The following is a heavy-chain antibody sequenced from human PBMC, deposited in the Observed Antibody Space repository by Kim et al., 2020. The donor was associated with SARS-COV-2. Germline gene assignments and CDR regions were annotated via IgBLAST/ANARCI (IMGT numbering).Heavy chain of an antibody. CDR3: ARDSGSLLWFGELLYRINSYYYYGMDV. V-gene: IGHV1-3*01. J-gene: IGHJ6*02. CDR2: INAGNGNT. Sequence: ASVKVSCKASGYTFTSYAMHWVRQAPGQRLEWMGWINAGNGNTKYSQKFQGRVTITRDTSASTAYMELSSLRSEDTAVYYRARDSGSLLWFGELLYRINSYYYYGMDVWGQGTTVTVSS. D-gene: IGHD3-10*01. CDR1: GYTFTSYA.